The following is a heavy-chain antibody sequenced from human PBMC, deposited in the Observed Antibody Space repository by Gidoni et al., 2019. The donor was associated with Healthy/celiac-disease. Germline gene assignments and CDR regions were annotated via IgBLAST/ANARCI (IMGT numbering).Heavy chain of an antibody. J-gene: IGHJ3*02. V-gene: IGHV3-33*01. CDR2: IWYDGINK. CDR3: ARGSADSSGDEGAFDI. D-gene: IGHD3-22*01. Sequence: QVQLVEAGAGVVQPGRAVRLCCAASGFAFSSYGMLWVRLAPGKGLAWAAVIWYDGINKYYADSVKGRFTICSDNSKNTLYLQLNRRRAEDTAVYYCARGSADSSGDEGAFDIWGQGTMVTVSS. CDR1: GFAFSSYG.